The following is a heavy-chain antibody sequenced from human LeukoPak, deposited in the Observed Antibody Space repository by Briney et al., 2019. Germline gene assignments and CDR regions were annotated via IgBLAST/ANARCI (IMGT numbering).Heavy chain of an antibody. CDR3: ARAPELHDAFDI. Sequence: GGSLRLSCAASGFTFSSYAMHWVRQGQGKGLEYVSAISSNGGSTYYANSVKGRFTISRDNSKNTLYLQMGSLRAEDMAVYYCARAPELHDAFDIWGQGTMVTVSS. V-gene: IGHV3-64*01. CDR1: GFTFSSYA. CDR2: ISSNGGST. D-gene: IGHD1-7*01. J-gene: IGHJ3*02.